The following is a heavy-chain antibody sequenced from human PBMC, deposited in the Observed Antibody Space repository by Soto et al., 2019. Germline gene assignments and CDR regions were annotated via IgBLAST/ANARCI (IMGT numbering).Heavy chain of an antibody. CDR2: IRTKANNYAT. J-gene: IGHJ4*01. D-gene: IGHD3-10*01. CDR1: GIIFSGSA. CDR3: TRGEYYYASGSYYPFDY. V-gene: IGHV3-73*01. Sequence: GGPLRVPCAAAGIIFSGSAMHWVRQASEKGLEWVGRIRTKANNYATAYTASVKGRFTISRDDSKNTAYLQMNSLTTEDTAVYYCTRGEYYYASGSYYPFDYWGHGILVTVSS.